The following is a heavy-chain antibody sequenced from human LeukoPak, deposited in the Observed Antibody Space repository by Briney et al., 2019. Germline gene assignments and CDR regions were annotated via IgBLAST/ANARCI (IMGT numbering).Heavy chain of an antibody. Sequence: GGSLRLSCAASGFTFATYPMSWVRQAPGKGLEWVSAISETGEITYYADSVKGHFTISRDNSKNTLYLQMNALRAEDTAVYYCARDLPHYDWGQGTLVTVSS. CDR1: GFTFATYP. D-gene: IGHD3-22*01. CDR3: ARDLPHYD. J-gene: IGHJ4*02. CDR2: ISETGEIT. V-gene: IGHV3-23*01.